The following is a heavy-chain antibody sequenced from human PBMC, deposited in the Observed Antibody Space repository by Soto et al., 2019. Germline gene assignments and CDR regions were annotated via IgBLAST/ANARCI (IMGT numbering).Heavy chain of an antibody. CDR1: GFTFSSYS. D-gene: IGHD6-13*01. CDR2: ISSSSSTI. Sequence: GESLKISCAASGFTFSSYSMNWVRQAPGKGLEWVSYISSSSSTIYYADSVKGRFTISRDNAKNSLYLQMNSLRAEDTAVYYCARDGTFQIAAAGTLNYYYYYMDVWGKGTTVTVSS. V-gene: IGHV3-48*01. J-gene: IGHJ6*03. CDR3: ARDGTFQIAAAGTLNYYYYYMDV.